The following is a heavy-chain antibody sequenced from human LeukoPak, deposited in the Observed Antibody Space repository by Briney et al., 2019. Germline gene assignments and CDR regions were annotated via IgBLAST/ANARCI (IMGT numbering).Heavy chain of an antibody. CDR3: ARDPTYYYYMDV. CDR2: ISTSGST. V-gene: IGHV4-4*07. CDR1: GGSISSYY. J-gene: IGHJ6*03. Sequence: SETLSLTCTVSGGSISSYYWSWIRQPAGKGLEWIGRISTSGSTNYNPSLKSRVTMSVDTSKNQFSLKLISVTAADTAVYHCARDPTYYYYMDVWGKGTTVTVSS.